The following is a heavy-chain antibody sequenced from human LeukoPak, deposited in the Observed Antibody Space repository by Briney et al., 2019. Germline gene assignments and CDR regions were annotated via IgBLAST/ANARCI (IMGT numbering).Heavy chain of an antibody. CDR2: INWNGDST. V-gene: IGHV3-20*04. J-gene: IGHJ4*02. CDR3: ARTSYDFWSGYYFDY. D-gene: IGHD3-3*01. CDR1: GFIFDDYG. Sequence: PGGSLRLSCAASGFIFDDYGMNWVRQAPGKGLEWVSGINWNGDSTGYVDSVKGRFTISRDNAKNSLYLQMNSLRAEDTAVYYCARTSYDFWSGYYFDYWGQGTLVTVSS.